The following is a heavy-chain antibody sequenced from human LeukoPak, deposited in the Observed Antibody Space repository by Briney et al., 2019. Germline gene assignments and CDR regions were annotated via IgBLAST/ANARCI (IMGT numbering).Heavy chain of an antibody. J-gene: IGHJ3*01. V-gene: IGHV5-10-1*01. CDR2: IDPSDSYT. CDR3: AKWGAGGDFDV. D-gene: IGHD3-16*01. CDR1: GYSFTTYW. Sequence: GESLKISCKGYGYSFTTYWISWVRQMPGKGLEWMGRIDPSDSYTNYSPSFQAHVTISADTSISPAYLKWSSLKASHTPMYYRAKWGAGGDFDVWGQGTMVTVSS.